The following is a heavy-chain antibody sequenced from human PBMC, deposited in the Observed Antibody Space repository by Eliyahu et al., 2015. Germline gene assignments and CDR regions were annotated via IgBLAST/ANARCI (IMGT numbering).Heavy chain of an antibody. CDR2: IYHSGST. D-gene: IGHD2/OR15-2a*01. V-gene: IGHV4-30-2*01. Sequence: QLQLQESGSGLVKPSQTLSLTCAVSGGSISXGGYSWSWIRQPPGKGLEWIGYIYHSGSTYXNPSLKSRVTISVDRSKNQFSLKLSSVTAADTAVYYCARAFVGPILWEWGGAFDIWGQGTMVTVSS. CDR1: GGSISXGGYS. J-gene: IGHJ3*02. CDR3: ARAFVGPILWEWGGAFDI.